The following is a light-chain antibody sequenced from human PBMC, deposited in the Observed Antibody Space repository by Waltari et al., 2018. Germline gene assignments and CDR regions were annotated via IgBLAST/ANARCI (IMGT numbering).Light chain of an antibody. CDR3: QHYVNLPAT. J-gene: IGKJ1*01. CDR2: HAS. CDR1: ESISKY. V-gene: IGKV3-20*01. Sequence: SCRASESISKYLAWYQQKPGPAPRLLIYHASSRSSGIPDRFSGSGFGTDFSLTINRLEPEDFAVYYCQHYVNLPATFGQGTKLEIK.